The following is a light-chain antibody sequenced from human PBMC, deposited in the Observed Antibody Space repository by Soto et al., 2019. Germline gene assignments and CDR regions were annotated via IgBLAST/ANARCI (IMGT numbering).Light chain of an antibody. Sequence: EIVMTQSPATLSVSPGERATLSCRASHRVSSYLAWYQQKPGRAPRLLIFATSTRATGIPARFSGSGSGTEFTLTISSLQSEDSAVYYCQQYNNWPLTFGGGTKVDIK. CDR2: ATS. CDR3: QQYNNWPLT. V-gene: IGKV3-15*01. J-gene: IGKJ4*01. CDR1: HRVSSY.